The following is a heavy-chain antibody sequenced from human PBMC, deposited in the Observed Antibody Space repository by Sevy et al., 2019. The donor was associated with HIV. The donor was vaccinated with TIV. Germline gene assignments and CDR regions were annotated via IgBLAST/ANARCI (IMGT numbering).Heavy chain of an antibody. D-gene: IGHD6-13*01. Sequence: QVQLQESGPGLVKPSETLSLTCTVSGGSINNYFWSWIRQPPGKGLEWIGYTYYSGGTNHNPSLKSRVSIPVDTSKTQFSLKLTSVTAADTAVYYCARESIGAVGDFDHWGQGTLVTVSS. CDR1: GGSINNYF. CDR2: TYYSGGT. J-gene: IGHJ4*02. V-gene: IGHV4-59*01. CDR3: ARESIGAVGDFDH.